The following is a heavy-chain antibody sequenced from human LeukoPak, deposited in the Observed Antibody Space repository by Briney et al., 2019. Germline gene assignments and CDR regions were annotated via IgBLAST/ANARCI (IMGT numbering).Heavy chain of an antibody. D-gene: IGHD6-13*01. V-gene: IGHV3-30*02. J-gene: IGHJ4*02. Sequence: GGSLRLSCAASGFTFSSYGMHWVRQAPGKGLEWVAFIRYDGSNKYYADSVKGRFTISRDNSKNTLYLQMNSLRAEDTAVYYCAKDKPIDSSWPSYFDYWGQGTLVTVSS. CDR2: IRYDGSNK. CDR1: GFTFSSYG. CDR3: AKDKPIDSSWPSYFDY.